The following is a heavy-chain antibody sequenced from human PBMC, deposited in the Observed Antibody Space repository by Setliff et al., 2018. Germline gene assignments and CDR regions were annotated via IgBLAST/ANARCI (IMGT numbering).Heavy chain of an antibody. Sequence: GESLKISCAASGFVFGTYGMHWVRQAPGKGLDWVAFIWSDGTNKYYADSVKGRFTISKDNSKNTLYLQMNSLRTEDTAVYYCAKRKGIAALDYWGQGTLVTVSS. D-gene: IGHD2-15*01. CDR1: GFVFGTYG. CDR2: IWSDGTNK. CDR3: AKRKGIAALDY. J-gene: IGHJ4*02. V-gene: IGHV3-30*02.